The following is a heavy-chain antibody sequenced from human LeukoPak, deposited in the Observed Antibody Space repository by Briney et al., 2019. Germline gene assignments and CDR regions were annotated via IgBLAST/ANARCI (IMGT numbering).Heavy chain of an antibody. D-gene: IGHD3-10*01. V-gene: IGHV4-59*01. CDR1: GASISISY. CDR3: ALNSGSYYVGGD. Sequence: SETLSLTCTVSGASISISYWSWLRQPPGRALEWIAYVHYIGSPNYNPSLKSRVTISVDTSKNQFSLNLSSVTAADTAVYYCALNSGSYYVGGDWGQGTLVTVSS. CDR2: VHYIGSP. J-gene: IGHJ4*02.